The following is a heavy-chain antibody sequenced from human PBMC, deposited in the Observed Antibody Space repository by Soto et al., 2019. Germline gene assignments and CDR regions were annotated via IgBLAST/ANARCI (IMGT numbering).Heavy chain of an antibody. Sequence: SETLSLTCAVSGGSIASSDWWNWVRQTPEKGLEWIGEIFHEGNIIYNPSLKSRVTISVDTSKNQLSLKLTSVTDADTAVYYCARSGVEAFVQVRYHYYGMDVWCQAITVTVS. CDR2: IFHEGNI. CDR1: GGSIASSDW. V-gene: IGHV4-4*02. D-gene: IGHD3-3*02. CDR3: ARSGVEAFVQVRYHYYGMDV. J-gene: IGHJ6*02.